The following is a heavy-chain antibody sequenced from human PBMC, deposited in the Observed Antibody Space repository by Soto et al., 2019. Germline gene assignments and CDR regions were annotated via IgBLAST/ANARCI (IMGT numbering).Heavy chain of an antibody. CDR2: TYYKSKWFN. J-gene: IGHJ6*03. Sequence: QVQLQLSGPGLMKPSQTLSLTCAISVDSGSSNSAGWNWVRQTPSIGLEWLGRTYYKSKWFNNYAVSVTSRININPDTSQNEFSLQLDSVTPEDTAAYYCDRVSWDDVSGHNDMDVWGKGTTVTVSS. CDR1: VDSGSSNSAG. V-gene: IGHV6-1*01. CDR3: DRVSWDDVSGHNDMDV. D-gene: IGHD5-12*01.